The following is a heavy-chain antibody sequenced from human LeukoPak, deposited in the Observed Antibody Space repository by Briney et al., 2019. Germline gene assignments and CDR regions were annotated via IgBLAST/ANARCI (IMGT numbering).Heavy chain of an antibody. CDR3: ARSRIAAAGTRAFDI. J-gene: IGHJ3*02. D-gene: IGHD6-13*01. CDR1: GGSFSGYY. V-gene: IGHV4-34*01. Sequence: SETLSLTCAVYGGSFSGYYWSWIRQPPGKGLEWSGEINHSGSTNYNPSLKSRVTISVDTSKNQFSLKLSSETAADTAVYYCARSRIAAAGTRAFDIWGQGTMVTVSS. CDR2: INHSGST.